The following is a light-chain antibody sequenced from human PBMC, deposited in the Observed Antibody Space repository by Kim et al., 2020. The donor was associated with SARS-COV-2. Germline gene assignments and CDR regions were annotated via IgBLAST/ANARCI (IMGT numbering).Light chain of an antibody. J-gene: IGLJ1*01. V-gene: IGLV1-40*01. Sequence: VNIASTGSSTNIGAGYDVHWYQQLPGTAPKLLIYGNSNRPSGVPDRFSGSKSGTSASLAITGIQAEDEADYYCQSYDSSLSGYVFGTGTKVTVL. CDR3: QSYDSSLSGYV. CDR2: GNS. CDR1: STNIGAGYD.